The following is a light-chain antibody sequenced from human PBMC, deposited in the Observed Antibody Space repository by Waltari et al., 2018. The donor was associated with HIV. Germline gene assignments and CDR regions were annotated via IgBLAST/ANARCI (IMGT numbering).Light chain of an antibody. Sequence: SYELTQPPSVSVSPGQTAEITRSGDALPKRYSYWYRQKTGQAPVMVIYKDTKRPSGIPQRLSGSPSGTKVTLTISGVRAEYEADYYCQSVDDGGTHVVFGGGTKLTVL. CDR1: ALPKRY. CDR2: KDT. CDR3: QSVDDGGTHVV. J-gene: IGLJ2*01. V-gene: IGLV3-25*03.